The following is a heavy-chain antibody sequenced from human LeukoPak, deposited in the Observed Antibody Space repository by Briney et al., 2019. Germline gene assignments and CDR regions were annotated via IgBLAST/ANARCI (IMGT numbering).Heavy chain of an antibody. CDR2: MNAKSGNT. D-gene: IGHD2-15*01. V-gene: IGHV1-8*01. CDR3: ARVPDIGYCSHSGGSCYLFEE. CDR1: GYTFTSD. Sequence: GASVRVSCKASGYTFTSDINWVRQATGQGLEWMGWMNAKSGNTGYAQKFQGRVTMTRDTAMSTAYMELSSLRSEDTALYYCARVPDIGYCSHSGGSCYLFEEWGQGTLVTVSS. J-gene: IGHJ4*02.